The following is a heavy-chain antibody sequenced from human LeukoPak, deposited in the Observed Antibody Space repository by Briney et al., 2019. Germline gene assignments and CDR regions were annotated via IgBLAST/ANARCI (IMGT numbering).Heavy chain of an antibody. J-gene: IGHJ4*02. CDR3: ARADKYSYGYCDY. D-gene: IGHD5-18*01. CDR2: IIPILGIA. CDR1: GGAFSDYT. Sequence: SVKVSCKASGGAFSDYTFNWVRQAPGQGLEWVGKIIPILGIANFAQRFQGRVTITADKSTSTAFMELSSLTSEDTAVYYCARADKYSYGYCDYWGQGTLVTVSS. V-gene: IGHV1-69*02.